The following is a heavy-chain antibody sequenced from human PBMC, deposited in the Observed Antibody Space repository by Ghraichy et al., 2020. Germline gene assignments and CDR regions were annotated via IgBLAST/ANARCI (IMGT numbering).Heavy chain of an antibody. CDR3: ARGLGGNSAVGPYYYYGMDV. Sequence: GSLRLSCAASGFTFSSYAMHWVRQAPGKGLEWVAVISYDGSNKYYADSVKGRFTISRDNSKNTLYLQMNSLRAEDTAVYYCARGLGGNSAVGPYYYYGMDVWGQGTTVTVSS. V-gene: IGHV3-30*04. CDR2: ISYDGSNK. D-gene: IGHD4-23*01. J-gene: IGHJ6*02. CDR1: GFTFSSYA.